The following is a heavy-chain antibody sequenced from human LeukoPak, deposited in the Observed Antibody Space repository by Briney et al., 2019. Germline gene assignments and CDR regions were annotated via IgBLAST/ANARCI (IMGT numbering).Heavy chain of an antibody. CDR1: GFTFSNYG. CDR2: IWDDGGNR. CDR3: ARSREYSRYGIAL. Sequence: GGSLRLSCAAPGFTFSNYGMNWGRQAPRKGLEWVAVIWDDGGNRYYADSVKGRFTNSRDNSKITLYRQVNSLSAEDTAVYYCARSREYSRYGIALWGQGTLVTVSS. V-gene: IGHV3-33*01. D-gene: IGHD5-12*01. J-gene: IGHJ4*02.